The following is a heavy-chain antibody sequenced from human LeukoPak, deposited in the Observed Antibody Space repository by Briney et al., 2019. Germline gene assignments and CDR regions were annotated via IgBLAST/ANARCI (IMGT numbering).Heavy chain of an antibody. J-gene: IGHJ5*02. D-gene: IGHD1-26*01. CDR3: ARGSGSPNWFDP. CDR2: IYYSGST. CDR1: GGSISSYY. V-gene: IGHV4-59*01. Sequence: SETLSLTCTVSGGSISSYYWSWIRQPPGKGLEWMGYIYYSGSTNYNPSLKSRVTISVDTSKNQFSLKLSSVTAADTAVYYCARGSGSPNWFDPWGQGTLVTVSS.